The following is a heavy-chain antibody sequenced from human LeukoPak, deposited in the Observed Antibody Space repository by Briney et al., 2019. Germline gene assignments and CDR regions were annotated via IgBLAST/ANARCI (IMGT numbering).Heavy chain of an antibody. V-gene: IGHV3-48*01. CDR3: ARDYKYDFDH. D-gene: IGHD5-24*01. J-gene: IGHJ4*02. CDR1: GFTFSHYS. Sequence: GGSLRLSCAASGFTFSHYSMNWVRQAPGKGLEWISYVGISSGNTKYADSVKGRFTISGDRAKNTLYLQLNSLRVEDRAVYYCARDYKYDFDHWGQGTLVTVSS. CDR2: VGISSGNT.